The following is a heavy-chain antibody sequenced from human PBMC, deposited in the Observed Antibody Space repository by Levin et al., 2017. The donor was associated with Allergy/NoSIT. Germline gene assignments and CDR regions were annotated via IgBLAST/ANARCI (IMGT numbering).Heavy chain of an antibody. Sequence: GESLKISCAASGFTFSSYGMHWVRQAPGKGLEWVAVISYDGSNKYYADSVKGRFTISRDNSKNTPYLQMNSLRAEDTTVYYCAKDLLRGSRDGYNYGFEGWGQGTLVTVSS. V-gene: IGHV3-30*18. D-gene: IGHD5-24*01. CDR1: GFTFSSYG. J-gene: IGHJ5*02. CDR3: AKDLLRGSRDGYNYGFEG. CDR2: ISYDGSNK.